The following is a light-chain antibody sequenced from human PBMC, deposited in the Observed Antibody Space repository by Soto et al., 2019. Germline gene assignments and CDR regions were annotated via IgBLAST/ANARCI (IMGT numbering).Light chain of an antibody. V-gene: IGKV1-39*01. Sequence: DIQMTQSPSSLSASVGDRVTITCRASQSISSYLNWFQHKPGKAPKLLIYAAYSLQSGVPSRFTGSGFGTDFALTISSLQPEDFATYYCQQSYSTPITFGQGTRLEIK. CDR2: AAY. J-gene: IGKJ5*01. CDR3: QQSYSTPIT. CDR1: QSISSY.